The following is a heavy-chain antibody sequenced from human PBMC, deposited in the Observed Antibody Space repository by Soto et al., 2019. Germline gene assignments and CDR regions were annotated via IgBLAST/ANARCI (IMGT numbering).Heavy chain of an antibody. CDR3: ARTRSKGDDYGDFYFDY. V-gene: IGHV4-39*07. CDR1: GGSISSSSYY. D-gene: IGHD4-17*01. J-gene: IGHJ4*02. Sequence: SETLSLTCTVSGGSISSSSYYWGWIRQPPGKGLEWIGEINHSGSTNYNPSLKSRVTISVDTSKNQFSLKLSSVTAADTAVYYCARTRSKGDDYGDFYFDYWGQGTLVTVSS. CDR2: INHSGST.